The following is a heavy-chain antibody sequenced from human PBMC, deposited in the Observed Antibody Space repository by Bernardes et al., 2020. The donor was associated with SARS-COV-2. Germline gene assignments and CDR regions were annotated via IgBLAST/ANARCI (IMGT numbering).Heavy chain of an antibody. V-gene: IGHV1-69*13. CDR3: ARGYGIAVANWFDP. J-gene: IGHJ5*02. D-gene: IGHD6-19*01. CDR1: GGTFSSYA. CDR2: IIPIFGTA. Sequence: SVEVSCKASGGTFSSYAISWVRQAPGQGLEWMGGIIPIFGTANYAQKFQGRVTITADESTSTAYMELSSLRSEDTAVYYCARGYGIAVANWFDPWGQGTLVTVSS.